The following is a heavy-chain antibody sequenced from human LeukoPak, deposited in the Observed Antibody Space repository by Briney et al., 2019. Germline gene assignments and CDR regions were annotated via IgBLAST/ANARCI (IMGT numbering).Heavy chain of an antibody. J-gene: IGHJ4*02. CDR2: ISTDGGSYI. D-gene: IGHD6-13*01. CDR3: AKIAVGGLTLAYFDY. V-gene: IGHV3-21*01. Sequence: PGGSLRLSCAASGFTFSFYSVNWVRQAPGKGLEWVSSISTDGGSYIYYADSVKGRFTISRDNSKNTLYLQMNSLRPEDTAVYYCAKIAVGGLTLAYFDYWGQGTLVTVSS. CDR1: GFTFSFYS.